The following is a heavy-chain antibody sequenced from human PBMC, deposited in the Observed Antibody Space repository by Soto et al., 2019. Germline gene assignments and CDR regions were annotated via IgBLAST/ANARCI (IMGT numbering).Heavy chain of an antibody. CDR3: ARHTSSSSWLYFDY. J-gene: IGHJ4*02. CDR1: GGSISSSSYY. V-gene: IGHV4-39*01. D-gene: IGHD6-6*01. CDR2: IYYSGST. Sequence: SETLSLTCTVSGGSISSSSYYWGWIRQPPGKGLEWIGSIYYSGSTYYNPSLKSRVTISVDTSKNQFSLKLSSVTAADTAVYYCARHTSSSSWLYFDYWGQGALVTVSS.